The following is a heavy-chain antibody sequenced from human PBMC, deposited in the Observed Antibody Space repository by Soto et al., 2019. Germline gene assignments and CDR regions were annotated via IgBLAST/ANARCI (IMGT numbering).Heavy chain of an antibody. CDR2: IYNSGST. J-gene: IGHJ5*02. CDR3: AAGVRGARGWIDP. V-gene: IGHV4-59*08. Sequence: SETLSLTCTVYGGSMGSYYWSWIRQTPGKGLEWIGYIYNSGSTKYNPSLKSRLTVSVDTSKNQFSLRLTSVTAADTAMYYCAAGVRGARGWIDPSGQGTLVTVSS. CDR1: GGSMGSYY. D-gene: IGHD3-10*02.